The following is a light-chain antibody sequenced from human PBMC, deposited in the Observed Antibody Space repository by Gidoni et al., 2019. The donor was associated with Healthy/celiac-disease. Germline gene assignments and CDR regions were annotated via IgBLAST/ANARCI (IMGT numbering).Light chain of an antibody. CDR2: RNN. J-gene: IGLJ3*02. CDR3: AAWDDSLSAM. Sequence: QSVLTQPPSASGTPGQRVTISCSGSSSNIGSNYVSWYQQLPGTAPKLLIYRNNQRPSGVPDRFSGSKSGTSASLDISGLRSEDEADYYCAAWDDSLSAMFGGGTKLTVL. V-gene: IGLV1-47*01. CDR1: SSNIGSNY.